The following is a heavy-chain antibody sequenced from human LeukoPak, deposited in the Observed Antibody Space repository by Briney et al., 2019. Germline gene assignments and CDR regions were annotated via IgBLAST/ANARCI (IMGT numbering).Heavy chain of an antibody. CDR1: GFTFSSYE. CDR3: TRVSWRGEIY. Sequence: QPGGSLRLSCAVSGFTFSSYEMNWVRQAPGKGLEWVSSINRGGSPIYYAASVKGRFTTSRDNAKKSLFLQMNSLRAEDTAVYYCTRVSWRGEIYWGQGTLVSVSS. CDR2: INRGGSPI. D-gene: IGHD3-3*01. V-gene: IGHV3-48*03. J-gene: IGHJ4*02.